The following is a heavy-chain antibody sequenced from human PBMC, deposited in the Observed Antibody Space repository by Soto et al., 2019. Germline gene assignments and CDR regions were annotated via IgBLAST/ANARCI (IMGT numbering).Heavy chain of an antibody. J-gene: IGHJ1*01. D-gene: IGHD3-3*02. V-gene: IGHV3-21*04. CDR1: GFIFRTYG. CDR3: GRAIGRGISRE. Sequence: EVQLVESGGGMVKPGGSLRLSCTASGFIFRTYGMTWVRQAQGKGLEWVSSIYSSGTFIYYADSVKGLFTISRDDAKNALFLQMNSRRAEDTAVYSCGRAIGRGISREWGQGTLVTVSS. CDR2: IYSSGTFI.